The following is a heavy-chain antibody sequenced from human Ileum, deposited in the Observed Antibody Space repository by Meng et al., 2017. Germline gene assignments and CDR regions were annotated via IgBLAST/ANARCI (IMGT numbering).Heavy chain of an antibody. CDR1: GFTFSSYW. CDR3: ARERTNIVDY. J-gene: IGHJ4*02. V-gene: IGHV3-74*01. Sequence: VVRVESGGSSVQPGGPLRLSCAASGFTFSSYWMHWGRQGPGKGLVWVSRINSDGSISTYADSVKGRFTISRDNAKNTLYLQMNSLRAEDTAVYYCARERTNIVDYWGQGMLVTVSS. D-gene: IGHD1-1*01. CDR2: INSDGSIS.